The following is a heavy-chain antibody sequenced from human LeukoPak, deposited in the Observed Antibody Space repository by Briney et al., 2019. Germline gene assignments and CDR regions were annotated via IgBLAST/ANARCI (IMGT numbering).Heavy chain of an antibody. CDR1: GYSFSSNW. J-gene: IGHJ5*02. CDR3: ARRLTVTTSLGWFDP. CDR2: IYPGDSDT. Sequence: GESLKISCKGFGYSFSSNWIAWVRQMPGKGLEWMGIIYPGDSDTRYSPSFQGQVTFSVDRSINTAYLQWSSLKASDTAIYYCARRLTVTTSLGWFDPGAREPWSPSPQ. V-gene: IGHV5-51*01. D-gene: IGHD4-17*01.